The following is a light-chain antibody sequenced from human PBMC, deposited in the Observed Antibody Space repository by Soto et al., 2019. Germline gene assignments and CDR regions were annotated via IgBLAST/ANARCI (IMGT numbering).Light chain of an antibody. V-gene: IGKV3-20*01. Sequence: EIVLTKSPGTLPLSPGERATLSXRASQSVTTNYLAWYQQQPGXAPRLXXYGXSSRATGIPDRFSGSGSGTDFTPTISRLEPEDCALYYWQQYGRSTKTFGQGTKVDIK. CDR3: QQYGRSTKT. CDR1: QSVTTNY. J-gene: IGKJ1*01. CDR2: GXS.